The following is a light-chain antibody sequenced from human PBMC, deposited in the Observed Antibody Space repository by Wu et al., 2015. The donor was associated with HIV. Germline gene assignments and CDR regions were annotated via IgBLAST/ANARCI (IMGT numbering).Light chain of an antibody. CDR1: QSVGSNY. CDR3: QQYYFFPLT. CDR2: ETS. J-gene: IGKJ4*01. Sequence: ENVLTQSPGTLPVSPGERVTLSCKASQSVGSNYLAWYQQKPGQPPRLLIHETSNRAADIPDRFSGTGSGTDFTLTISSLQPDDFATYYCQQYYFFPLTFGRRDRRWRIK. V-gene: IGKV3-20*01.